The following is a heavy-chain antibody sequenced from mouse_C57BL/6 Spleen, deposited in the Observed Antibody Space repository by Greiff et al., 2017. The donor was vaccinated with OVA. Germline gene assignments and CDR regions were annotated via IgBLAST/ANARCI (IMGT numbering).Heavy chain of an antibody. CDR3: ARSLLDDWYFDV. Sequence: VHVKQSGPELVKPGASVKISCKASGYSFTDYNMNWVKQSNGKRLEWIGVINPNYGTTSYNQKFKGKATLTEDQSSSTAFMQLNSLTSEDSAVYYCARSLLDDWYFDVWGTGTTVTVSS. CDR2: INPNYGTT. V-gene: IGHV1-39*01. J-gene: IGHJ1*03. CDR1: GYSFTDYN.